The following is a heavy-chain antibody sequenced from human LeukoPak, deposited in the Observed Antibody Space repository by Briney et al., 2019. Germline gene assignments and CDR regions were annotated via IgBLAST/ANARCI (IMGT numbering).Heavy chain of an antibody. D-gene: IGHD6-13*01. CDR3: TREWGTAADF. CDR2: MSYDGNNN. J-gene: IGHJ4*02. V-gene: IGHV3-30*03. CDR1: GFTFSTYG. Sequence: GGSLRLSCAASGFTFSTYGMHWVRQAPGKGLEWVAVMSYDGNNNYYVDSVKGRFTLSRDSSKNTLYLQMDSLRPEDTAVYYCTREWGTAADFWGQGTLVTVSS.